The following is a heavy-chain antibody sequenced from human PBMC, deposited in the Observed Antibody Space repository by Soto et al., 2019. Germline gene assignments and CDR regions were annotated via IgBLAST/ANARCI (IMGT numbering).Heavy chain of an antibody. CDR3: ARQSADYSNYYYYGMDV. J-gene: IGHJ6*02. CDR1: GYTFTGYY. V-gene: IGHV1-2*04. CDR2: INPNSGGT. D-gene: IGHD4-4*01. Sequence: QVQLVQSGAEVKKPGASVKVSCKASGYTFTGYYMHWVRQAPGQGLEWMGWINPNSGGTNYAQKFQGWVTMTRDTSISTAYMELSRLRSHDTAVYYCARQSADYSNYYYYGMDVWGQGTTVTVSS.